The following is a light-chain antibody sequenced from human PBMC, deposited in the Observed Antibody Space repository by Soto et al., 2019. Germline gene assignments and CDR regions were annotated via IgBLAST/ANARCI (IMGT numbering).Light chain of an antibody. J-gene: IGKJ2*01. CDR1: QSVSSN. CDR2: GAS. V-gene: IGKV3-15*01. CDR3: QQYNKWPPYT. Sequence: EIVMTQSPANWSVSPGERATLSCRDSQSVSSNLAWYQQKPGQGPRLLIYGASTRATSIPARFSGSGSGTEFTLTINSLQSEDFAVYYCQQYNKWPPYTFGQGTKLEIK.